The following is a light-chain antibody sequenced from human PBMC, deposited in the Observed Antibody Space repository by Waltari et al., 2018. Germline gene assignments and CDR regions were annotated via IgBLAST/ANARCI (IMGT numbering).Light chain of an antibody. Sequence: QSALTQPASVSGSPGQSITISCTGTSSDVGGYNFVSWYQQHPGKAPKFMIYEVSNRPPGVSNRFSGSKSGNTASLTISGLQAEDEADYYCSSYTSTNTLVFGGGTKLTVL. V-gene: IGLV2-14*01. J-gene: IGLJ3*02. CDR1: SSDVGGYNF. CDR3: SSYTSTNTLV. CDR2: EVS.